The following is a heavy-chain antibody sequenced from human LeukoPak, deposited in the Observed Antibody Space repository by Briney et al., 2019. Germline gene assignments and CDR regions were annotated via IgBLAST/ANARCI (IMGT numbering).Heavy chain of an antibody. CDR3: ARGSGVLWFGELLTPSWFDP. J-gene: IGHJ5*02. D-gene: IGHD3-10*01. CDR1: GGSISSYY. CDR2: IYYSGST. V-gene: IGHV4-59*12. Sequence: SETLSLTCTVSGGSISSYYWSWIRQPPGKGLEWIGYIYYSGSTNYNPSLKSRVTISVDTSKNQFSLKLSSVTAADTAVYYCARGSGVLWFGELLTPSWFDPWGQGTLVTVSS.